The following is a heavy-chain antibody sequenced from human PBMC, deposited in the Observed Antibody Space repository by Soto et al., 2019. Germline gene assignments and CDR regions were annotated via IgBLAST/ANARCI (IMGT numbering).Heavy chain of an antibody. D-gene: IGHD2-15*01. J-gene: IGHJ4*02. CDR1: GITFSGYA. CDR3: AKGGCSGGSCYPLDY. CDR2: ISGGGGSA. Sequence: EVQLLESGGDLVQPGGSLRLSCAASGITFSGYAMSWVRQAPGKGLEWVSTISGGGGSAYYADSVKGRFTISRDNSKNTLYVQMKSLRAEDTAVYYCAKGGCSGGSCYPLDYWGQGTLVTVSS. V-gene: IGHV3-23*01.